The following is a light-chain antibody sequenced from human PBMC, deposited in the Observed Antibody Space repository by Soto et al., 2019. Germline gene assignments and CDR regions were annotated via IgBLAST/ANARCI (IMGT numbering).Light chain of an antibody. J-gene: IGKJ5*01. V-gene: IGKV1-39*01. CDR1: HSISNY. CDR2: GAT. Sequence: DTQMTQSPSSLSASVGDRVNISCRASHSISNYVNWYQHRPGKAPNLLISGATSLQSGVPSRFSGSESGTHFSLIISSLQPEDSATYYCQQSYSTPITFGQGTRLEIK. CDR3: QQSYSTPIT.